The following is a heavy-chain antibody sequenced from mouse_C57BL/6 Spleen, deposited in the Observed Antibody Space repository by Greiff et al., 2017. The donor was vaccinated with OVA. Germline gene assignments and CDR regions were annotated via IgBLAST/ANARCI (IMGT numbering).Heavy chain of an antibody. V-gene: IGHV1-82*01. CDR1: GYAFSSSW. J-gene: IGHJ2*01. CDR2: IYPGDGGT. Sequence: VQLQQSGPELVKPGASVKISCKASGYAFSSSWMNWVKQRPGKGLEWIGRIYPGDGGTNYNGKFKGKATLTADKSSSTAYMQLSSLTSEDSAVYFCARDYGSSYGYWGQGTTLTVSS. D-gene: IGHD1-1*01. CDR3: ARDYGSSYGY.